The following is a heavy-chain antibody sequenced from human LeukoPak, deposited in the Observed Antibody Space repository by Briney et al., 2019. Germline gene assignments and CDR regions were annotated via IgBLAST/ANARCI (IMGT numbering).Heavy chain of an antibody. Sequence: ASVKVSCKASGYTFTGYYMHWVRQAPGQGLEWMGWINPNSGGTNYAQKFQGRVTMTRDTSASTAYMELSSLRSEDMAVYYCARAKKYNWNFEYYFDYWGQGTLVTVSS. CDR3: ARAKKYNWNFEYYFDY. V-gene: IGHV1-2*02. J-gene: IGHJ4*02. CDR1: GYTFTGYY. CDR2: INPNSGGT. D-gene: IGHD1-7*01.